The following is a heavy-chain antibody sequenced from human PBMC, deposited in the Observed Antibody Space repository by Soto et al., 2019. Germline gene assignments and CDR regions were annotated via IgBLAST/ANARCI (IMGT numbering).Heavy chain of an antibody. Sequence: GGSLRLSCAASGFTFSSYSMNWVRQAPGKGLEWISYISSSSNNIYYADSVKGRFTISRDNAKNSLYLQINSLRPEDTALYYCTKARLWGGDGYNSYYYNAMDVWGQGTTVTVSS. CDR2: ISSSSNNI. V-gene: IGHV3-48*01. CDR3: TKARLWGGDGYNSYYYNAMDV. D-gene: IGHD3-16*01. CDR1: GFTFSSYS. J-gene: IGHJ6*02.